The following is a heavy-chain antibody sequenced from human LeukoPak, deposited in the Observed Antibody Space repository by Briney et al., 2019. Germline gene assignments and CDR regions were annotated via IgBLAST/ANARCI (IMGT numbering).Heavy chain of an antibody. D-gene: IGHD6-19*01. CDR1: GFTFAIYA. CDR3: ARYNSGWNDY. J-gene: IGHJ4*02. CDR2: VSSTSSLI. Sequence: PGGSLRLSCAASGFTFAIYAMHWVRQAPGKGLEWVSSVSSTSSLIWYADSLRGRFTISRDNAKNSLYLQMDTLRAEDTAVYYCARYNSGWNDYWGQGTLVTVSS. V-gene: IGHV3-21*01.